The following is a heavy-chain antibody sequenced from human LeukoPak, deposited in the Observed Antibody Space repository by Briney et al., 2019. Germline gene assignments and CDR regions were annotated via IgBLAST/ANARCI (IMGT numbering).Heavy chain of an antibody. CDR2: ISSSSSYI. CDR3: ARETGSGWYYFDY. D-gene: IGHD6-19*01. V-gene: IGHV3-21*01. Sequence: GGSLRLSCAASGFTFSSYSMNWVRQAPGKGLEWVSSISSSSSYIYYADSVKGRFTISRDNAKNSLYLQMNSLRAEDTAVYYCARETGSGWYYFDYWGQGTLVTVSS. CDR1: GFTFSSYS. J-gene: IGHJ4*02.